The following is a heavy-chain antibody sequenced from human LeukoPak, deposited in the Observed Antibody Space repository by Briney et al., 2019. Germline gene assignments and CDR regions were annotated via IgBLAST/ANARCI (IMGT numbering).Heavy chain of an antibody. CDR3: ARTNPVYGDYDY. Sequence: GGSLRLSCAVSGLTVTDNYMSWVRQAPGKGLEWVSVIYPDGSTYHADSVKGRFTISRDNSKNTLFLQMSTLRADDTAVYHCARTNPVYGDYDYWGQGTLVTVSS. CDR2: IYPDGST. D-gene: IGHD4-17*01. J-gene: IGHJ4*02. V-gene: IGHV3-53*01. CDR1: GLTVTDNY.